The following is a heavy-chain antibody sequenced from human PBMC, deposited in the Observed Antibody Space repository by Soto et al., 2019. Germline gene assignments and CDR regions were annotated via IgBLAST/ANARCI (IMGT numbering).Heavy chain of an antibody. D-gene: IGHD2-21*01. J-gene: IGHJ4*02. V-gene: IGHV3-30-3*01. Sequence: QVQLVESGAGVVQPGRSLRLSCAASGFTFSSYAMHWVRLAPGKGLEWVAVISYDGSNKYYADSVKGRFTISRDNSKNTLYLQRRCLRGEDTAVYYCERGQLIVVVISYFGYWGKGTLVTVSS. CDR3: ERGQLIVVVISYFGY. CDR2: ISYDGSNK. CDR1: GFTFSSYA.